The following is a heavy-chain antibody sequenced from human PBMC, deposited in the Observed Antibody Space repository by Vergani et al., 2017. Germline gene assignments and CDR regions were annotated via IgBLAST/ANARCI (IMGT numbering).Heavy chain of an antibody. J-gene: IGHJ6*03. CDR3: AREGTFWSGYGEDYYYYYYMDV. Sequence: QVQLVESGGGLVKPGGSLRLSCAASGFTFSDYYMSWIRQAPGKGLEWVSYISSSGSTIYYADSVKGRFTISRDNAKNSLYLQMNSLRAEDTAVYYCAREGTFWSGYGEDYYYYYYMDVWGKGTTVTVSS. CDR1: GFTFSDYY. CDR2: ISSSGSTI. V-gene: IGHV3-11*01. D-gene: IGHD3-3*01.